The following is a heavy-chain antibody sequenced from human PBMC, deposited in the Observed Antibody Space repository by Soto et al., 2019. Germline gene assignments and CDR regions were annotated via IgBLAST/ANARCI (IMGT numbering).Heavy chain of an antibody. Sequence: SETLSLTCTVSGGSISSYYWSWIRQPPGKGLEWIGYIYYSGSTNYNPSLKSRVTISVDTSKNQFSLKLSSVTAADTAVYYCARAPYDFWSGYYTYFDYWGQGTLVTVS. CDR3: ARAPYDFWSGYYTYFDY. J-gene: IGHJ4*02. D-gene: IGHD3-3*01. CDR1: GGSISSYY. CDR2: IYYSGST. V-gene: IGHV4-59*01.